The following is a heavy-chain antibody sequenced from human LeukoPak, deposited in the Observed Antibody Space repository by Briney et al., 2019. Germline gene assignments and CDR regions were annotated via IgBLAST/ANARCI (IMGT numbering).Heavy chain of an antibody. Sequence: ASVKVSCKASGYTFTGYYIHWVRQAPGQGLEWMGWINPNSGGTNYAQKFRGKVTMTRDTSISTAYMELSRLRSDDTAVYYCAREGFGRQAAVTTPRAFDIWGQGTMVTVSS. CDR1: GYTFTGYY. CDR2: INPNSGGT. D-gene: IGHD4-11*01. CDR3: AREGFGRQAAVTTPRAFDI. V-gene: IGHV1-2*02. J-gene: IGHJ3*02.